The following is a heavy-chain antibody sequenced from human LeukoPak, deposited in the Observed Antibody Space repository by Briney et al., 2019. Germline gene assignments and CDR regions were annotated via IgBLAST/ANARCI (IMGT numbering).Heavy chain of an antibody. J-gene: IGHJ6*02. D-gene: IGHD6-6*01. CDR3: ARDTPIQLSSSSHYYYGMDV. V-gene: IGHV1-18*01. CDR1: GYTFTSYG. CDR2: ISAYNGNT. Sequence: GASVKVSCKASGYTFTSYGISWVRQAPGQGLEWMGWISAYNGNTNYAQKLQGRVTMTTDTSTSTAYMELRSLRSDDTAVYYCARDTPIQLSSSSHYYYGMDVWGQGTTVTVSS.